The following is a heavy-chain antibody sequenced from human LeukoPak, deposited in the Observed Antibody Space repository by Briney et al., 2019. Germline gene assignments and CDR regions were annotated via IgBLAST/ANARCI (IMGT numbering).Heavy chain of an antibody. CDR2: IYSGDST. V-gene: IGHV3-66*01. D-gene: IGHD3-3*01. J-gene: IGHJ4*02. CDR1: GFTFSSYS. CDR3: ARSGVFGVVIDY. Sequence: GGSLRLSCAASGFTFSSYSMNWVRQAPGKGLEWVSVIYSGDSTYYADSVKGRFTISRDNSKNTLYLQMNSLRAEDTAVYYCARSGVFGVVIDYWGQGTLVTVSS.